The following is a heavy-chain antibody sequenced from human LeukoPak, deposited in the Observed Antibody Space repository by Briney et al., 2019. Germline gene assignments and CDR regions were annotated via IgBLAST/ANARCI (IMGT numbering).Heavy chain of an antibody. Sequence: ASVKVSCKASGYTFTGYYMHWVRQAPGQGLEWMGWINPNSGGTNYAQKFQGRVTMTRDTSISTAYMELSRLRSDDTAVYYCARVMRFGEYRGLFDYWGQGTLVTVSS. CDR3: ARVMRFGEYRGLFDY. D-gene: IGHD3-10*01. V-gene: IGHV1-2*02. CDR1: GYTFTGYY. J-gene: IGHJ4*02. CDR2: INPNSGGT.